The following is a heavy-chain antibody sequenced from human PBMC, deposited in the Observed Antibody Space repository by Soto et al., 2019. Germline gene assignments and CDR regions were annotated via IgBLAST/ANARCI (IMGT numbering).Heavy chain of an antibody. CDR3: ARGGSSSDY. D-gene: IGHD6-13*01. CDR2: IIPSTGST. Sequence: QVQPVQSGAEVKKPGSSVKVSCKAFGGTFSTYAVSWVRQAPGQGLEWVGGIIPSTGSTNHAQKFQGRVTITADESTRTVYMELTSLRSDDTAVYYCARGGSSSDYWGQGTLVTVSS. CDR1: GGTFSTYA. V-gene: IGHV1-69*12. J-gene: IGHJ4*02.